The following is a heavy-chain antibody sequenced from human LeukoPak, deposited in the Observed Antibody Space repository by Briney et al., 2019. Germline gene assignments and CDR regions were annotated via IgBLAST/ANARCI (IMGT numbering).Heavy chain of an antibody. CDR2: IYDSGST. Sequence: SETLSLTCTVSGGPISSNNYFWGWIRQPPGKGLEWIGCIYDSGSTYYNPSLKSRVTISVDTSKNQFSLKLNSVTAADTAMYYCQSRFLEWLLDYWGQGTLVTVSS. CDR1: GGPISSNNYF. D-gene: IGHD3-3*01. V-gene: IGHV4-39*01. CDR3: QSRFLEWLLDY. J-gene: IGHJ4*02.